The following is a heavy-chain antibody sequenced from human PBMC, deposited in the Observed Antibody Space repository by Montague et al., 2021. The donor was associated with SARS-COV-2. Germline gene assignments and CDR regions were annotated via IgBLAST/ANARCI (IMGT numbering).Heavy chain of an antibody. CDR2: IYYSGST. J-gene: IGHJ4*02. CDR1: GGSISSSSYY. Sequence: SETLSLTCTVSGGSISSSSYYWGWIRLPPGKGLEWIGSIYYSGSTYYNPSLKSRVTMSADTDIKRFSLTMGSVTATDTAVYYCARHASVSSGWHSPFPHFLDYWGQGALVTVSS. V-gene: IGHV4-39*01. CDR3: ARHASVSSGWHSPFPHFLDY. D-gene: IGHD6-19*01.